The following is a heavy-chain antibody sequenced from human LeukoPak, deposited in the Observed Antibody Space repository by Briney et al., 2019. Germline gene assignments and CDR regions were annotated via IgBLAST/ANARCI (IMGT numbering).Heavy chain of an antibody. CDR2: ISNSGSTI. J-gene: IGHJ3*02. Sequence: GGSLRLSCAASGLIFSTYSMNWVRQAPGKGLECVSYISNSGSTIYYADSGRGRFTISRDNAKNSLYLQMNSLRDEDTAVYYCARGYGAFDIWGQGTMVTVSS. CDR1: GLIFSTYS. D-gene: IGHD3-16*01. CDR3: ARGYGAFDI. V-gene: IGHV3-48*02.